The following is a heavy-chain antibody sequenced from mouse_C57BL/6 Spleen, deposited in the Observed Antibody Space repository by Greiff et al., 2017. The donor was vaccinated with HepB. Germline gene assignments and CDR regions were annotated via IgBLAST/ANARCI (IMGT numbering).Heavy chain of an antibody. CDR3: TRSRYYGSSPLSWYFDV. D-gene: IGHD1-1*01. CDR2: IYPGNSDT. CDR1: GYTFTSYW. J-gene: IGHJ1*03. Sequence: VQLQQSGTVLARPGASVKMSCKTSGYTFTSYWMHWVKQRPGQGLEWIGAIYPGNSDTSYNQKFKGKAKLTAVTSSSTAYMELSSLTNEDSAVYYCTRSRYYGSSPLSWYFDVWGTGTTVTVSS. V-gene: IGHV1-5*01.